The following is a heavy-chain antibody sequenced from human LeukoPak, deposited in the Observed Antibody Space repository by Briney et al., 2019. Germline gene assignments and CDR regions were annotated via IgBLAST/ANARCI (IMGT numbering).Heavy chain of an antibody. Sequence: GESLKISCRGSGYSFTSYLIAWVRQMPGKGLEWMGIIYPGDSDTRYSPSFQGQVTISADKSISTAYLQWSSLKASDTAMYYCARLHDYGDYMIDYWGQGTLVTVSS. J-gene: IGHJ4*02. CDR1: GYSFTSYL. CDR2: IYPGDSDT. V-gene: IGHV5-51*01. CDR3: ARLHDYGDYMIDY. D-gene: IGHD4-17*01.